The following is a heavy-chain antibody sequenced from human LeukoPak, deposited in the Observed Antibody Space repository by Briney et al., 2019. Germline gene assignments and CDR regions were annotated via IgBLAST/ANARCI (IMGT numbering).Heavy chain of an antibody. CDR1: GFTFSCYA. V-gene: IGHV3-23*01. CDR3: AKGDRGYYDFWSGYPGYYFDY. D-gene: IGHD3-3*01. CDR2: ISGSGGST. Sequence: GGSLRLSCAASGFTFSCYAMSWVRQAPGKGLEWVSAISGSGGSTYYADSVKGRFTISRDNSKNTLYLQMNSLRAEDTAVYYCAKGDRGYYDFWSGYPGYYFDYWGQGTLVTVSS. J-gene: IGHJ4*02.